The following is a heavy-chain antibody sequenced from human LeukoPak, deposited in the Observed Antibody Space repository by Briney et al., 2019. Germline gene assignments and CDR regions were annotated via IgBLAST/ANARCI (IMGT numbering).Heavy chain of an antibody. CDR3: ARVDCSSTSCYHFDY. V-gene: IGHV4-39*01. Sequence: SETLSLTCTVSGGSISSSSYYWGWIRQPPGKGLEWIGSIYYSGSTYYNPSLKSRVTISVDTSENQFSLKLSSVTAADTAVYYCARVDCSSTSCYHFDYWGQGTLVTVSS. CDR2: IYYSGST. D-gene: IGHD2-2*01. CDR1: GGSISSSSYY. J-gene: IGHJ4*02.